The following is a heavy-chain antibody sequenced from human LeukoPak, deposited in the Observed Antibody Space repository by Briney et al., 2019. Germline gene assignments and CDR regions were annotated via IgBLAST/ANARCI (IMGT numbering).Heavy chain of an antibody. CDR3: ACGEEYFDY. CDR2: IYSGGSS. V-gene: IGHV3-66*01. CDR1: GFTFSSNY. Sequence: GGSLRLSCAASGFTFSSNYMSWVRQGPGKGLEWVSVIYSGGSSYYADSVKGRFTISRDNSKNTLYLQMNSLRVEDTAVYYCACGEEYFDYWGQGTLVTVSS. D-gene: IGHD7-27*01. J-gene: IGHJ4*02.